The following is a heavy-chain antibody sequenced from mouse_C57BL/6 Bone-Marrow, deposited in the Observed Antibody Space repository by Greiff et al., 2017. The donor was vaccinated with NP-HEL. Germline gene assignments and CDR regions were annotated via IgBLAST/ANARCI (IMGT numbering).Heavy chain of an antibody. V-gene: IGHV5-6*01. CDR2: ISSGGSFT. CDR1: GFTFSSYG. D-gene: IGHD2-12*01. Sequence: EVKLVESGGDLVKPGGSLKLSCAASGFTFSSYGMSWVRQTPDKRLEWVATISSGGSFTYYPDSVKGRFTISRDNAKNTLYLQMSRLKSEDTAMDYCARGHSSWFAYWGQGTLVTVSA. CDR3: ARGHSSWFAY. J-gene: IGHJ3*01.